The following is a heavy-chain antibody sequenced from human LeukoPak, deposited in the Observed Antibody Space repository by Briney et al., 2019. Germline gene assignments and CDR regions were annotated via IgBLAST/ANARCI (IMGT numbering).Heavy chain of an antibody. D-gene: IGHD6-13*01. Sequence: PGGSLRLSCAASGFTFSNAWTSWVRQAPGKGLEWVGRIKSKTDSGTTDYAAPVKGRFTISRDDSKNTLYLQMNSLKTEDTAVYYCTKLILAAADTGDYWGQGTLVTVSS. CDR3: TKLILAAADTGDY. CDR2: IKSKTDSGTT. J-gene: IGHJ4*02. CDR1: GFTFSNAW. V-gene: IGHV3-15*01.